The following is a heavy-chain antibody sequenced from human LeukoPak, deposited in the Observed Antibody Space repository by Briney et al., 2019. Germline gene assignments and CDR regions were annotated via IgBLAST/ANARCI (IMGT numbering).Heavy chain of an antibody. J-gene: IGHJ6*02. D-gene: IGHD3-3*01. CDR3: ARDTHLRSGYYHDDYYYGMDV. CDR2: IIPIFGTA. CDR1: GGTFSSYA. V-gene: IGHV1-69*13. Sequence: GASVTVSCTASGGTFSSYAISWVRQAPGQGLEWMGGIIPIFGTANYAQKFQGRVTITADESTSTAYMELSSLRSEDTAVYYCARDTHLRSGYYHDDYYYGMDVWGQGTTVTVSS.